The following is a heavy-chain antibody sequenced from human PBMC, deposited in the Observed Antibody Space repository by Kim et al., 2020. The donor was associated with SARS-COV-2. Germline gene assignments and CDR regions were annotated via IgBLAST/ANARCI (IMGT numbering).Heavy chain of an antibody. CDR3: ARDPLGDSGYDPNWFDP. Sequence: FQGRVTITADESTSTAYMGLSSLRSEDTAVYYCARDPLGDSGYDPNWFDPWGQGTLVTVSS. V-gene: IGHV1-69*01. J-gene: IGHJ5*02. D-gene: IGHD5-12*01.